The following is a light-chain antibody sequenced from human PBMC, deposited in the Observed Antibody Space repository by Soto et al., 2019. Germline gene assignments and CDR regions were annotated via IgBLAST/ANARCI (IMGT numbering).Light chain of an antibody. V-gene: IGKV1-27*01. CDR3: QRYNSATWR. Sequence: DIQMTQSPSSLSASVGDRVTITCRASQGISNYLAWYQQKPGKVPKLLIYAASTLQSGVPSRFSGSGSGTEFTLTISSLQPEDVATYYCQRYNSATWRFGQGIKVEIK. CDR1: QGISNY. J-gene: IGKJ1*01. CDR2: AAS.